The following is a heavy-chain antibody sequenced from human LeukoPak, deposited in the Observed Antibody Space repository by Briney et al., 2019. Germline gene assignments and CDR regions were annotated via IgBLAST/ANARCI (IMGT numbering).Heavy chain of an antibody. CDR1: GFTFSSYS. J-gene: IGHJ4*02. CDR2: ISSSSSTI. V-gene: IGHV3-48*04. Sequence: GGSLRLSCAASGFTFSSYSMNWVRQAPGKGLEWVSYISSSSSTIYYADSVKGRFTISRDNAKNSLYLQMNSLRAEDTAVYYCARERTGIAAANFDYWGQGTLVTVSS. CDR3: ARERTGIAAANFDY. D-gene: IGHD6-13*01.